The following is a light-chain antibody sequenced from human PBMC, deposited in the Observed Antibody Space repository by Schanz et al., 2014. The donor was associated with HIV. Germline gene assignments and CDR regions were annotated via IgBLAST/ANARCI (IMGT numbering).Light chain of an antibody. CDR1: SSNIGAGYY. CDR3: LSYDISLSSYV. Sequence: QSVLTQPPSVSGAPGQRITISCTGSSSNIGAGYYVHWYQQFPGTAPKLLIYENNHRPSGVPDRISGSRSATSASLAISGLQSEDEGDYYCLSYDISLSSYVFGTGTKLTVL. V-gene: IGLV1-40*01. J-gene: IGLJ1*01. CDR2: ENN.